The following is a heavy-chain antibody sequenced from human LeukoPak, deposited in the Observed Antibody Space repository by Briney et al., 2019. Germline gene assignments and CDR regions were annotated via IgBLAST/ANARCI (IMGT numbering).Heavy chain of an antibody. J-gene: IGHJ3*02. Sequence: SETLSLTCTVSGGSISSGGYYGRWIRQPPGRGLEWIGYIYHRGSTYYNPSLKSRVTISVDRSKNQFSLKLSSVTAADTAVYYCARGAHIVVVPAAIPAAFDIWGQGTMVTVSS. D-gene: IGHD2-2*01. CDR1: GGSISSGGYY. CDR3: ARGAHIVVVPAAIPAAFDI. CDR2: IYHRGST. V-gene: IGHV4-30-2*01.